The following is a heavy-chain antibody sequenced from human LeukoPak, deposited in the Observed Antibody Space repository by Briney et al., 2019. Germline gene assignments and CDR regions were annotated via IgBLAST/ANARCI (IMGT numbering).Heavy chain of an antibody. CDR2: VNHSGST. V-gene: IGHV4-38-2*02. D-gene: IGHD1-26*01. CDR3: ARDRVNSGSYYRDAFDI. J-gene: IGHJ3*02. CDR1: GYSISSGYY. Sequence: PSETLSLTCTVSGYSISSGYYWSWTRQPPGKGLEWIGEVNHSGSTNYNPSLKSRVTISVDTSKNQFSLKLSSVTAADTAVYYCARDRVNSGSYYRDAFDIWGQGTMVTVSS.